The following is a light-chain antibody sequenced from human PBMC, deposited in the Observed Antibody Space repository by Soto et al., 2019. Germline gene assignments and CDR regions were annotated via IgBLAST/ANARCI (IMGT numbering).Light chain of an antibody. CDR1: QSLASEY. J-gene: IGKJ3*01. CDR2: GAS. V-gene: IGKV3-20*01. Sequence: IVLTQSPGTLSLSPGERGTLSCRASQSLASEYLAWYQQRPGQAPRLLIHGASSRATGIPDRFSGSGSGTDFTLTISRLEPEDFAVYYCQHYGSFFGPGTTVDIK. CDR3: QHYGSF.